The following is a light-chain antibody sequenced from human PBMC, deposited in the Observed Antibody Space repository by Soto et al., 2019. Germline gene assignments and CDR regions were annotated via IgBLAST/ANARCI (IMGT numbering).Light chain of an antibody. CDR2: GAS. CDR3: QQSYDTPFT. J-gene: IGKJ3*01. Sequence: DIPMTQSPSLSASVGDRVTLTCRASQSIDSYLNWYQQKPGKAPNLLIYGASSLQSGVPSRFSASGSGTDFTLTINSLQPEDFATYFCQQSYDTPFTFGPGTKVDIK. V-gene: IGKV1-39*01. CDR1: QSIDSY.